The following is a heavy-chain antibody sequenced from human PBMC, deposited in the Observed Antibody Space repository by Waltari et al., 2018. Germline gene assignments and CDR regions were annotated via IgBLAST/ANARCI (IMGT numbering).Heavy chain of an antibody. CDR1: GYTFTSYD. D-gene: IGHD3-22*01. Sequence: QVQLVQSGAEVKKPGASVKVSCKASGYTFTSYDINWVRQATGQGLEWMGWLNPNRGKTGYAQKFQGRVTMTRNNSISTAYMERSSLRSEDTAVYYCARGINYYYSSGPKASNWFDPWGQGTLVTVSS. J-gene: IGHJ5*02. CDR3: ARGINYYYSSGPKASNWFDP. CDR2: LNPNRGKT. V-gene: IGHV1-8*01.